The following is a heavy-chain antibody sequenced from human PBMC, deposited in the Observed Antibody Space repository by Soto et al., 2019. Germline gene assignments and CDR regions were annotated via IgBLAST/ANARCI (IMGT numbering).Heavy chain of an antibody. CDR2: IIPIFGTA. CDR1: GGTFSSYA. CDR3: ARFDVPGRGGVPAAIPRETGPSDY. D-gene: IGHD2-2*01. V-gene: IGHV1-69*01. J-gene: IGHJ4*02. Sequence: QVQLVQSGAEVKKPGSSVKVSCKASGGTFSSYAISWVRQAPGQGLEWMGGIIPIFGTANYAQKFQGRVTITADESTSTAYMELSSLRSEDTAVYYCARFDVPGRGGVPAAIPRETGPSDYWGQGTLVTVSS.